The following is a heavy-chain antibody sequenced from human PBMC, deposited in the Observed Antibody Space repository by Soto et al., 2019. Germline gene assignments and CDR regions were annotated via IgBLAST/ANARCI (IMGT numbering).Heavy chain of an antibody. Sequence: PSEPLCLTWTVSGGSISSNSYYCDWIRQPPGKGLEWMGTSYYSRSTDFDPSLESRVTISVDTSKNQFSLKLSSVTAADTAVYYCARSLGFCISTSCYPDAFDIWGQGTMV. CDR2: SYYSRST. CDR1: GGSISSNSYY. CDR3: ARSLGFCISTSCYPDAFDI. D-gene: IGHD2-2*01. V-gene: IGHV4-39*01. J-gene: IGHJ3*02.